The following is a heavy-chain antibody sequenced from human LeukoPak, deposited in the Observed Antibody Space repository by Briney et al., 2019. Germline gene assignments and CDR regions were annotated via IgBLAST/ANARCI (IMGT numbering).Heavy chain of an antibody. V-gene: IGHV5-51*01. Sequence: GESLKISCKGSGYSFTSYWIAWVRQMPGKGLEWMGVIDPGDSDTRYSPSFQGQVTFSADKSIRTAYLRWSSLKASDIAMYYCARLNDGFDVWGQGTMVTVSS. J-gene: IGHJ3*01. CDR1: GYSFTSYW. CDR3: ARLNDGFDV. CDR2: IDPGDSDT.